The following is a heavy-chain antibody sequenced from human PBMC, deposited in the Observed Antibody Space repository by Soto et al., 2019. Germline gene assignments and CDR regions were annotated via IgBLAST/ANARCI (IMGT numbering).Heavy chain of an antibody. CDR3: VHTSGWRHIT. Sequence: QITLKESGPTLVKPTQTLTLNCTFSGFSLSTTAVGVAWIRQPPGKALEWLALIYWDDDNRYSPSLKNRLTITKDTSKNQVILTMLNMDPVDTATYYCVHTSGWRHITWGQGTLVTVSS. D-gene: IGHD1-1*01. J-gene: IGHJ5*02. V-gene: IGHV2-5*02. CDR2: IYWDDDN. CDR1: GFSLSTTAVG.